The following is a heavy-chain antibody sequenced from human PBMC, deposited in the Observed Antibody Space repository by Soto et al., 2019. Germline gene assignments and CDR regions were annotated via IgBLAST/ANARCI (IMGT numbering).Heavy chain of an antibody. CDR2: IYHTGGR. Sequence: QVQLQQSGPGLVKPSGTLSLTCFVSGDSINNTYWWIWVRQAPEKVLEWILAIYHTGGRSYMPFLRGPITLSVDTSMNQFSLKLTSVTAASTAVYYCARAVYCTTANCWKEFHYSNTDVWGEGTAVTASS. CDR1: GDSINNTYW. CDR3: ARAVYCTTANCWKEFHYSNTDV. V-gene: IGHV4-4*02. D-gene: IGHD2-2*01. J-gene: IGHJ6*04.